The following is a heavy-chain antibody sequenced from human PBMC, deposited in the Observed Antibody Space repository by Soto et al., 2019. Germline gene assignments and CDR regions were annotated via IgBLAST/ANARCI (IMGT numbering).Heavy chain of an antibody. CDR3: APIPTLYYDSRGFYGWFGP. D-gene: IGHD3-22*01. Sequence: EEQLLESGGGLVQPGGSLRLSCAASGFRFSDYSMSWVRQVPGGGLEWVTVISADGHSTYFADSVKGRFTITRDNFKDTMYLVMHDLRPEDTAVYPCAPIPTLYYDSRGFYGWFGPWAQGPQVTV. CDR1: GFRFSDYS. CDR2: ISADGHST. J-gene: IGHJ5*02. V-gene: IGHV3-23*01.